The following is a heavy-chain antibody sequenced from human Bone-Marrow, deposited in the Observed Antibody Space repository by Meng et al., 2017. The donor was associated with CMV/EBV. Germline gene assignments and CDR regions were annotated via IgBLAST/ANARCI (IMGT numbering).Heavy chain of an antibody. CDR2: MHHEGSRT. CDR3: VRDVGQPGEGNTWYKWYDP. CDR1: GFSFISHW. V-gene: IGHV3-74*01. Sequence: GESLKISCTASGFSFISHWMHWVRQIPGKGLMWVADMHHEGSRTAYAESVKGRLTISRDNAKNTLFLQMNRLRAEDTGVYYCVRDVGQPGEGNTWYKWYDPWGQGTLVTVSS. J-gene: IGHJ5*02. D-gene: IGHD6-13*01.